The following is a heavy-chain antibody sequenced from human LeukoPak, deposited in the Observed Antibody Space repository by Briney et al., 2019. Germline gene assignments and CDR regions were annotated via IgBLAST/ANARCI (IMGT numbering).Heavy chain of an antibody. J-gene: IGHJ4*02. CDR2: ISSSSIYT. CDR1: GFIFSDYY. Sequence: GGSLRLSCAASGFIFSDYYMSWIRQAPGKGLEWLSYISSSSIYTSYADSVKGRFTISRDNAKNSLYLQLNSLRAEDTAVYCCARGSPPDYRGQGTLVTVSS. D-gene: IGHD2-15*01. CDR3: ARGSPPDY. V-gene: IGHV3-11*05.